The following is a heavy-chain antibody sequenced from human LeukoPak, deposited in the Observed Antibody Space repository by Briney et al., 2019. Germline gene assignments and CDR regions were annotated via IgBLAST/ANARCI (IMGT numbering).Heavy chain of an antibody. J-gene: IGHJ1*01. CDR1: GYSFTSYW. Sequence: PGESLKISCKGSGYSFTSYWIGWVRQMPGKGLEWMGIIYPGDSDTRYSPSFQGQVTISADKSISTAYLQWSSLKASDTAMYYCARPGSLNYYDSSGYRIGYFQHWGQGTLVTVSS. CDR2: IYPGDSDT. D-gene: IGHD3-22*01. CDR3: ARPGSLNYYDSSGYRIGYFQH. V-gene: IGHV5-51*01.